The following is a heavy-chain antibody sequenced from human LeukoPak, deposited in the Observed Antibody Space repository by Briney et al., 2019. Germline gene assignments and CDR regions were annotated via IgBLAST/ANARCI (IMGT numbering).Heavy chain of an antibody. CDR3: ARGRNLEWFDY. CDR2: IYYSGST. CDR1: GDSFSSYL. V-gene: IGHV4-59*01. Sequence: PSETLSLTCTVSGDSFSSYLWSWIRQPPGKGREWISYIYYSGSTNYNPSLKSRVTISVDTSKHQFSLKLNSVTAADTAVYYCARGRNLEWFDYWGQGTLVTVSS. D-gene: IGHD3-3*01. J-gene: IGHJ5*01.